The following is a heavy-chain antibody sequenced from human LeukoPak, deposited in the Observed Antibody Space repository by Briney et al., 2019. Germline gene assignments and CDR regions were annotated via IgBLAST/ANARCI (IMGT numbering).Heavy chain of an antibody. J-gene: IGHJ5*02. CDR1: VYSISSGYF. Sequence: SETLSLTCAVSVYSISSGYFWGWIRQPPGKGLEWIGSIYHSGSTYYDPSLKSRVTMSVDTSKNQFSLKLTSVTAADTAVYYCARGGVVLMVYAIGWFDPWGQGTLVTVSS. D-gene: IGHD2-8*01. CDR2: IYHSGST. V-gene: IGHV4-38-2*01. CDR3: ARGGVVLMVYAIGWFDP.